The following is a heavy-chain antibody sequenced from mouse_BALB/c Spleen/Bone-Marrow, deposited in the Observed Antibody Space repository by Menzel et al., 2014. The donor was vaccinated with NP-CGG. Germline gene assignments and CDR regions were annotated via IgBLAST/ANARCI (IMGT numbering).Heavy chain of an antibody. V-gene: IGHV5-9-3*01. CDR2: ISSSGSYT. J-gene: IGHJ1*01. CDR3: SRLRMITTYFDV. Sequence: EVKVVESGGGLAKPGGSLQLSCAASGFTFSTYAMSCVRQTPEKRLEWVATISSSGSYTYYPDSVKGRFTISRDNAKNTLYLQMSSLRSEDTAMFYCSRLRMITTYFDVWGAGTTVTVSS. CDR1: GFTFSTYA. D-gene: IGHD2-4*01.